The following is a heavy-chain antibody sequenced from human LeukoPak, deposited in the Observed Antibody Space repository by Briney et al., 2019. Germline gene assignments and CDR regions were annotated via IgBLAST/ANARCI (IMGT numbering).Heavy chain of an antibody. D-gene: IGHD2-21*01. CDR1: GGSISSSSYY. Sequence: SETLSLTCTVSGGSISSSSYYWGWIRQPPGKGLEWIGSIYYCGSTYYDPSLKSRVTISVDTSKNQFSLKLSTVTAADTAVYYCARQVKLRGIPYYFDYWGQGTLVTVSS. CDR3: ARQVKLRGIPYYFDY. CDR2: IYYCGST. V-gene: IGHV4-39*01. J-gene: IGHJ4*02.